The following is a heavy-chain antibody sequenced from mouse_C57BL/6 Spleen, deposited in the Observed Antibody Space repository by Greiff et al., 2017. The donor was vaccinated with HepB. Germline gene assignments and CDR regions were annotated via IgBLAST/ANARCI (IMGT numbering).Heavy chain of an antibody. CDR2: ISSGGDYI. D-gene: IGHD3-3*01. Sequence: EVQGVESGEGLVKPGGSLKLSCAASGFTFSSYAMSWVRQTPEKRLEWVAYISSGGDYIYYADTVKGRFTISRDNARNTLYLQMSSLKSEDTAMYYCTRDADTGAMDYWGQGTSVTVSS. V-gene: IGHV5-9-1*02. CDR3: TRDADTGAMDY. CDR1: GFTFSSYA. J-gene: IGHJ4*01.